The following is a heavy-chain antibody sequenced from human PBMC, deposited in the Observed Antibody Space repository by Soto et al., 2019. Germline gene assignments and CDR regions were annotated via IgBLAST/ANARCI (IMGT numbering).Heavy chain of an antibody. CDR3: AKSHTTSGWYVTTDY. Sequence: LRLSCAASGFTFGDYAMQWVRQAPGKGLEWVSAISWNSGSIDYADSVKGRFTISRDNAKNSLYLQMNSLRAEDTALYYCAKSHTTSGWYVTTDYWGQGTQVTVSS. CDR1: GFTFGDYA. J-gene: IGHJ4*02. CDR2: ISWNSGSI. D-gene: IGHD6-19*01. V-gene: IGHV3-9*01.